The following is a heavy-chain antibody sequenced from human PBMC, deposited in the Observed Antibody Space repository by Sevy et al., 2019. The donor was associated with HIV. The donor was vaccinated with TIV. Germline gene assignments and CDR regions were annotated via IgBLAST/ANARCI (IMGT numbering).Heavy chain of an antibody. CDR3: AREKGIAVGFNWFDP. D-gene: IGHD6-19*01. V-gene: IGHV1-18*04. CDR2: ISAYNGNT. J-gene: IGHJ5*02. CDR1: GYTFTSYG. Sequence: ASVKVSCKASGYTFTSYGISWVRQATGQGLEWMGWISAYNGNTNYAQKLQGRVTMTTDTSTSTAYMELRSLRSDDTAVYYCAREKGIAVGFNWFDPWGQGTLVTVSS.